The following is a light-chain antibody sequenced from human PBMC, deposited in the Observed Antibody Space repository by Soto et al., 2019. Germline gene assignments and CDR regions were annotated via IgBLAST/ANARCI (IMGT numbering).Light chain of an antibody. CDR3: AAWDDSLSGRV. V-gene: IGLV1-47*01. J-gene: IGLJ3*02. CDR2: RNN. Sequence: QSVLTQPPSASGTPGQRVTISCSGSSSNIGSNYVYWYQQLPGTAPKLLIYRNNQRPSGVPDRFSGSKSGASASLAISGLRSEDEVDYYCAAWDDSLSGRVFGVGTQLTVL. CDR1: SSNIGSNY.